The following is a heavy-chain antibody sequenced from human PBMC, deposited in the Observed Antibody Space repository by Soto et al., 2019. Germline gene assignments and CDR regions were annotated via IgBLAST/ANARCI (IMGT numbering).Heavy chain of an antibody. CDR2: IYYSGST. V-gene: IGHV4-30-4*01. D-gene: IGHD2-15*01. Sequence: QVQLQESGPGLVKPSQTLSLTCTVSGGSISSGDYYWSWIRQPPGKGLEWIGYIYYSGSTYYNPSLKSRVTISVDTSKNQFSLKLSSVTAADTAVYYCAREYSLGYCSGGSCYSGSGWFDPWGQGTLVTVSS. J-gene: IGHJ5*02. CDR1: GGSISSGDYY. CDR3: AREYSLGYCSGGSCYSGSGWFDP.